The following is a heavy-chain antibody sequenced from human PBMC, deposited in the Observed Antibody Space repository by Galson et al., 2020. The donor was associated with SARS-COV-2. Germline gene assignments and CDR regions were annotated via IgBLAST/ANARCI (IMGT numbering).Heavy chain of an antibody. CDR2: IDYNESREKT. CDR1: GFNFWNCG. Sequence: GESLKISCEASGFNFWNCGMSWVRQSPGKGLEWVSTIDYNESREKTYYTDSAKGRFTISRDTSRNRLYLQMTSLGVDDTAVYYCVKDNVGNGWLADAWGQGTLVTVS. J-gene: IGHJ4*02. D-gene: IGHD6-19*01. V-gene: IGHV3-23*01. CDR3: VKDNVGNGWLADA.